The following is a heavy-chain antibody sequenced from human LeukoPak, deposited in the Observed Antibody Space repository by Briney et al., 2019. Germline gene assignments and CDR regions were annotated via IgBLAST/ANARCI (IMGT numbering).Heavy chain of an antibody. CDR2: IKQDGSQK. V-gene: IGHV3-7*01. CDR1: GFTLSNHW. CDR3: ARWEIRGTAHQLDY. J-gene: IGHJ4*02. D-gene: IGHD1-7*01. Sequence: GGSLRLSCAASGFTLSNHWMSWVRQAPGKGLEWVANIKQDGSQKYYVDSVKGRFTISRDNAKNSMYLQVNSLRAEDTAVYYCARWEIRGTAHQLDYWGQGTLVTVSS.